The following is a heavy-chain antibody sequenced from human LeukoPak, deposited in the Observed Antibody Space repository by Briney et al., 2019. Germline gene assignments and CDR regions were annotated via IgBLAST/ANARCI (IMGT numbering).Heavy chain of an antibody. D-gene: IGHD2-2*01. CDR2: IIPILGIA. J-gene: IGHJ4*02. CDR3: ASGALCSSTSCPIGY. CDR1: GNILTRYT. Sequence: ASVKVSCKASGNILTRYTINWVRQAPGQGLEWMGRIIPILGIANYAQKFQGRVTITADKSTSTAYMELSSLRSEDTAVYYCASGALCSSTSCPIGYWGQGTLVTVSS. V-gene: IGHV1-69*02.